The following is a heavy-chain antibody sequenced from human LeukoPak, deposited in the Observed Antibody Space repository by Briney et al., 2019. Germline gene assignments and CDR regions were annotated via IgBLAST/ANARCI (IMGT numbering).Heavy chain of an antibody. CDR2: IRWNSGSM. CDR3: AKDKAAVATGAFHF. V-gene: IGHV3-9*03. CDR1: GFTFDDYA. D-gene: IGHD6-13*01. Sequence: PGGSLRLSCAASGFTFDDYAMHWVRQTPGKGLEWVSSIRWNSGSMDYADSVKGRFTISRDNAKKSLFLQMNSLRPEDMALYYCAKDKAAVATGAFHFWGQGTMVTVSS. J-gene: IGHJ3*01.